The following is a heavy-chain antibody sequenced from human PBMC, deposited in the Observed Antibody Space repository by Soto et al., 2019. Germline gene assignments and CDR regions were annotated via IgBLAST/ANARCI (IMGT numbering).Heavy chain of an antibody. Sequence: ASVKFSCKASGYTFTSYGISWVRQAPGQGLEWMGWISAYNGNTNYAQKLQGRVTMTTDTSTSTAYMELRSLRSDDTAVYYCARLPLRTYYYDSSALADYWGQGTLVTVSS. J-gene: IGHJ4*02. CDR3: ARLPLRTYYYDSSALADY. V-gene: IGHV1-18*01. D-gene: IGHD3-22*01. CDR1: GYTFTSYG. CDR2: ISAYNGNT.